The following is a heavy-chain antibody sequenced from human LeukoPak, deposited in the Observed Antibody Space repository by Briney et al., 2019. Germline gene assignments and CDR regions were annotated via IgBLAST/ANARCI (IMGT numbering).Heavy chain of an antibody. J-gene: IGHJ3*02. V-gene: IGHV3-9*01. Sequence: GGSLRLSCAASGFTFDDYAMHWIRQAPGKGLEWVSSISWRGASIGYADSVKGRFTISRDNAKNSLYLQLNSLRAEDTAIYYCAKARDTDMQANDAFDIWGQGAMVTVSS. CDR3: AKARDTDMQANDAFDI. CDR2: ISWRGASI. CDR1: GFTFDDYA. D-gene: IGHD5-18*01.